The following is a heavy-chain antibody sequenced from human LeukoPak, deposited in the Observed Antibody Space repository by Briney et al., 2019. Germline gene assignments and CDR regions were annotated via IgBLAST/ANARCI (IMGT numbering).Heavy chain of an antibody. D-gene: IGHD3-22*01. J-gene: IGHJ5*02. CDR1: GFTFSSYS. V-gene: IGHV3-21*01. CDR3: ATDSSGYNNWFDP. Sequence: GGSLRLSCAASGFTFSSYSMNWVRQAPGKGLEWVSSISSSSSYIYYADSVKGRFTISRDNAKNSLYLQMNSLRAEDTAVYYCATDSSGYNNWFDPWGQGTLVTVSS. CDR2: ISSSSSYI.